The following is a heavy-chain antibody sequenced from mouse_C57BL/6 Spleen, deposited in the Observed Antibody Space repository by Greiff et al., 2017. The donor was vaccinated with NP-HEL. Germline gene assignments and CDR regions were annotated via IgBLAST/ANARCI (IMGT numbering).Heavy chain of an antibody. D-gene: IGHD2-9*01. CDR3: ARPGPYYGYDDAMDY. J-gene: IGHJ4*01. V-gene: IGHV5-17*01. CDR2: ISSGSSTI. CDR1: GFTFSDYG. Sequence: EVHLVESGGGLVKPGGSLKLSCAASGFTFSDYGMHWVRQAPEKGLEWVAYISSGSSTIYYADTVKGRFTISRDNAKNTLFLQMTSLRSEDTAMYYCARPGPYYGYDDAMDYWGQGTSVTVSS.